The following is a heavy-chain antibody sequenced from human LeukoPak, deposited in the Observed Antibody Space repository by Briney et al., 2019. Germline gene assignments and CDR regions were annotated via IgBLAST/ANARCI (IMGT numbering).Heavy chain of an antibody. CDR2: ISSSSSYI. CDR1: GFTFSSYS. Sequence: PGGSLRLSCAASGFTFSSYSMNWVRQAPGKGLEWVSSISSSSSYIYYADSVKGRFTISRDNAKNSLYLQMNSLRAEDTAMYYCAREGGGHDAFDIWGQGTMVTVSS. CDR3: AREGGGHDAFDI. V-gene: IGHV3-21*01. J-gene: IGHJ3*02. D-gene: IGHD6-25*01.